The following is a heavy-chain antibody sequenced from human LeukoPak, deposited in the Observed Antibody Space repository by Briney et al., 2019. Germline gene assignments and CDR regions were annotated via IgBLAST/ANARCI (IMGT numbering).Heavy chain of an antibody. CDR3: ARKRGLFAVSFDP. D-gene: IGHD1-1*01. CDR2: IYYTGST. V-gene: IGHV4-39*01. J-gene: IGHJ5*02. Sequence: SETLSLTCTVSGGSISSGSYFWGWIRQPPGKGLEWIGSIYYTGSTYYNPSLRSRVTISVDTSKNQFSLRLTSVTAADTAVYYCARKRGLFAVSFDPWGQGTLVTVSS. CDR1: GGSISSGSYF.